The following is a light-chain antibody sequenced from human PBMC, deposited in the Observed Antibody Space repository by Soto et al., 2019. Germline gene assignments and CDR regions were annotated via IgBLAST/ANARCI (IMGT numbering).Light chain of an antibody. CDR2: DAS. V-gene: IGKV1-5*01. J-gene: IGKJ1*01. Sequence: EIQMTQSPSSLFASVGDRVNMXCRASHSFINCFGWYQQKPGKAPKLLIYDASSLESGGPSRFSGSGSVTEFTRTISSLQSEDFAVYYGQQYNNWPGTFGQGTKVDIK. CDR3: QQYNNWPGT. CDR1: HSFINC.